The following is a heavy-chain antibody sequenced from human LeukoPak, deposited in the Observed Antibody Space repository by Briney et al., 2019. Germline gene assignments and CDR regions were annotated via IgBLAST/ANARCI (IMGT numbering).Heavy chain of an antibody. J-gene: IGHJ6*02. CDR3: ARVHRVVSVSGDYYYGMDV. CDR2: ISPTGSTT. CDR1: GFMFSSNW. Sequence: GGSLRLSCAASGFMFSSNWMSWVRLAPGKGLVWVSRISPTGSTTSYADSVKGRFTVSRDNAKNSLYLQMNSLRAEDTAVYYCARVHRVVSVSGDYYYGMDVWGQGTTVTVSS. V-gene: IGHV3-74*01. D-gene: IGHD3-16*02.